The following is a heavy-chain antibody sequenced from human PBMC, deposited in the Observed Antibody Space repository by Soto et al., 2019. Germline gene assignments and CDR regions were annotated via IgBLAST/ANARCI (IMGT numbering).Heavy chain of an antibody. J-gene: IGHJ5*02. Sequence: EVQLLESGGGLVQPGGSLRLSCAASRFTFSTYAMSWVRQAPGKGLEWVSDISGSGGNTYYADSVKGRFTISRDHSKNTRYLQMSSRRAEDTAVYYCAKPAMVRGGGGFDPWGQGTLVTVSS. CDR2: ISGSGGNT. D-gene: IGHD3-10*01. CDR1: RFTFSTYA. CDR3: AKPAMVRGGGGFDP. V-gene: IGHV3-23*01.